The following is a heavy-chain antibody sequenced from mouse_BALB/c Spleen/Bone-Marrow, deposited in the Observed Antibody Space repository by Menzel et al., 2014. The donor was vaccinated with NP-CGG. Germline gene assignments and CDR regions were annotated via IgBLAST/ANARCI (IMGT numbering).Heavy chain of an antibody. Sequence: VKLVESGPGLVAPSQSLSITCTVSGFSLTGYGVNWVRQPPGKGLEWLGMIWRDGSTDYNSALKSRLSISKANSKSQVFLKMNSLQTDDTAGYYCAREKYGNYYAMDYWGQGTSVTVSS. CDR2: IWRDGST. D-gene: IGHD2-10*02. J-gene: IGHJ4*01. V-gene: IGHV2-6-7*01. CDR3: AREKYGNYYAMDY. CDR1: GFSLTGYG.